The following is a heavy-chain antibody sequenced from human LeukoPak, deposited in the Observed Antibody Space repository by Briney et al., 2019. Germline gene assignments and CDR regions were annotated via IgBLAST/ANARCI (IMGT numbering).Heavy chain of an antibody. J-gene: IGHJ5*02. CDR1: GGTFSSNA. CDR3: ARDNSVGDNAWWFDP. V-gene: IGHV1-69*10. Sequence: ASVKVSCKASGGTFSSNAISWVRQAPGQGLEWMGGIIPIFGIANYAQKFQDRVTITADKSTSTAYMELSSLRSEDTAIYYCARDNSVGDNAWWFDPWGQGTLVTVSS. CDR2: IIPIFGIA. D-gene: IGHD1-26*01.